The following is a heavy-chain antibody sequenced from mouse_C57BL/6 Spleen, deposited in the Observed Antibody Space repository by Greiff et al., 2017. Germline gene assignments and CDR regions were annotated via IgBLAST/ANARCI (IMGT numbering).Heavy chain of an antibody. J-gene: IGHJ4*01. CDR3: ARRDSYDDGPYYYAMDY. D-gene: IGHD2-12*01. V-gene: IGHV1-80*01. CDR2: IYPGDGDT. Sequence: QVQLKQSGAELVKPGASVKISCKASGYAFSSYWMNWVKQRPGKGLEWIGQIYPGDGDTNYNGKFKGKATLTADKSSSTAYMQLSSLTSEDSAVYFCARRDSYDDGPYYYAMDYWGQGTSVTVSS. CDR1: GYAFSSYW.